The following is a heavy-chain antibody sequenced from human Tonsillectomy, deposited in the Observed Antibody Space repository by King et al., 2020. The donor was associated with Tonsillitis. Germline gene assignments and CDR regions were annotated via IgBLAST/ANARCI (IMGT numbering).Heavy chain of an antibody. CDR1: GGSFSGYY. CDR3: AREPGNYFDS. Sequence: VQLQQWGAGLLKHSETLSLICGVSGGSFSGYYWSWMRQHPAKGLEWIVEIKYSGSTNYNPSLKSRVTLSVDTSKNKFSLKLITVTAADTALYYWAREPGNYFDSWGLGTLVTVSS. V-gene: IGHV4-34*01. J-gene: IGHJ4*02. CDR2: IKYSGST.